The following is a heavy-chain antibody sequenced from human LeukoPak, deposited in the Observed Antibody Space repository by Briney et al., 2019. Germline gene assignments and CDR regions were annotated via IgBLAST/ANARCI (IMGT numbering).Heavy chain of an antibody. Sequence: GASVKVSCKASGGTFSSYTISWVRQAPGQGLEWMGWINPNSGGTNYAQKFQGRVTMTRDTSISTAYMELSRLRSDDTAVYYCARGDTVVVPAAILDYWGQGTLVTVSS. D-gene: IGHD2-2*01. CDR3: ARGDTVVVPAAILDY. V-gene: IGHV1-2*02. CDR2: INPNSGGT. CDR1: GGTFSSYT. J-gene: IGHJ4*02.